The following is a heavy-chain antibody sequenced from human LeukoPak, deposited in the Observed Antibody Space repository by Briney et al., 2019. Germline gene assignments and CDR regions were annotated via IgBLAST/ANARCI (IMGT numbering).Heavy chain of an antibody. CDR3: AKGSYYDSSGSFYFDY. CDR2: ISGSGDNT. CDR1: GYTFSSYA. J-gene: IGHJ4*02. Sequence: GGSLRLSCAASGYTFSSYAMSWVRQAPGKGLEWVSGISGSGDNTYYADSVKGRFTISRDNSKNTLYVQVNSLGTEDTAAYYCAKGSYYDSSGSFYFDYWGQGTLVTISS. D-gene: IGHD3-22*01. V-gene: IGHV3-23*01.